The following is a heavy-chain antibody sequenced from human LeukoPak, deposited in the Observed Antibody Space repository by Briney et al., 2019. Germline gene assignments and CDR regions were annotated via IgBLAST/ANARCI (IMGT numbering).Heavy chain of an antibody. CDR2: IYYSGST. V-gene: IGHV4-61*05. CDR1: GGSTSGYSSY. D-gene: IGHD3-22*01. CDR3: ARHVNYYDSSGFQH. J-gene: IGHJ1*01. Sequence: SETLSLTCTVSGGSTSGYSSYWGWIRQPPGKGLEWIGYIYYSGSTNYNPSLKSRVTISVDTSKNQFSLKLSSVTAADTAVYYCARHVNYYDSSGFQHWGQGTLVTVSS.